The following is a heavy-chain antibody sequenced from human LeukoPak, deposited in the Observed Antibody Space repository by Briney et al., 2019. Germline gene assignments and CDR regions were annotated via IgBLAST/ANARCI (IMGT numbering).Heavy chain of an antibody. V-gene: IGHV4-59*08. CDR3: ARHNYRLQVAI. J-gene: IGHJ4*02. CDR1: GGSISSDY. CDR2: MYYSGST. D-gene: IGHD5-12*01. Sequence: SETLSLTCTVSGGSISSDYWSWIRQPPGKGLEWIGYMYYSGSTNYNPSLKSRVTISIDTSKNQFSQKLNSVTAADTAVYYCARHNYRLQVAIWGQGTLVTVSS.